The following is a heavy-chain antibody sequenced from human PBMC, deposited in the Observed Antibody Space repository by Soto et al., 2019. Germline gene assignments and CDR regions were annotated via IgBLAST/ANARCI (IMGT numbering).Heavy chain of an antibody. Sequence: QAQLEESGPGLVKPSETLSLTCTVSGDSSSSDYWSWIRQPPGKGLEWIGYIYYSGGTNYNPSLKIRVTISIDRCKRQVSLKLNSVTAADTAVYHCEGHRKKAMVFESWGQGTLVAVSS. D-gene: IGHD5-18*01. CDR1: GDSSSSDY. CDR3: EGHRKKAMVFES. CDR2: IYYSGGT. V-gene: IGHV4-59*08. J-gene: IGHJ4*02.